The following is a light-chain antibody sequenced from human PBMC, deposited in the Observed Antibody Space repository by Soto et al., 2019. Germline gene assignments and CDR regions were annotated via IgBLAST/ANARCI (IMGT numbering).Light chain of an antibody. Sequence: QSVLPQPPAVSAAPGQMVTISCSGTSSNIGSTYVSWYHHLPRTAPKLLIYDNNKRPSGIPARLSGSKSGTSATLGITGLQTGDEADYYCAAWDTSLHALILGGGTKLTVL. V-gene: IGLV1-51*01. J-gene: IGLJ2*01. CDR3: AAWDTSLHALI. CDR2: DNN. CDR1: SSNIGSTY.